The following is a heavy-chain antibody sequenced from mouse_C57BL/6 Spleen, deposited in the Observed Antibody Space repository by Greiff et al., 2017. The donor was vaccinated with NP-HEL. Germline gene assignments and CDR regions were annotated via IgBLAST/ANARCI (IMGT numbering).Heavy chain of an antibody. Sequence: QVQLQQPGAELVRPGSSVKLSCKASGYTFTSYRMHWVKQRPIQGLEWIGNIDPSDSETHYTQKFKDKVTLTGDKSSSTVYMQLSSLTSEDSAVYYCARAHDYLSYFDYWGQGTTLTVSS. CDR1: GYTFTSYR. CDR2: IDPSDSET. J-gene: IGHJ2*01. CDR3: ARAHDYLSYFDY. V-gene: IGHV1-52*01. D-gene: IGHD2-4*01.